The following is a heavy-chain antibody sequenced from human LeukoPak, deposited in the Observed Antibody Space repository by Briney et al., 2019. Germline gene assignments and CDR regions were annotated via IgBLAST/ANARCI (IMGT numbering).Heavy chain of an antibody. Sequence: RSNYMSWVRQAPGKGLEWIGEINQSGNTNYNPSLKSRVTISVDTSKNQFSLKLSSVTAADTAVYYCARGEWEVRFDPWGQGTLVTVSS. D-gene: IGHD1-26*01. CDR1: RSNY. V-gene: IGHV4-34*01. J-gene: IGHJ5*02. CDR2: INQSGNT. CDR3: ARGEWEVRFDP.